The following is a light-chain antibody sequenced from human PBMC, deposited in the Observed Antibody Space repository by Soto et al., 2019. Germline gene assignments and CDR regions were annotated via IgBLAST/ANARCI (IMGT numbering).Light chain of an antibody. J-gene: IGKJ5*01. CDR3: QQYTGPPTT. V-gene: IGKV4-1*01. Sequence: DIVMTQSPDSLAVSLGERATINCKSSQSFLYSSNNKNYLAWYQQKPGQPPKLLIYWASTRESGVPDRFSGSGSGTDFTLTITRLEPEDSAVYFCQQYTGPPTTFGQGTRLEI. CDR2: WAS. CDR1: QSFLYSSNNKNY.